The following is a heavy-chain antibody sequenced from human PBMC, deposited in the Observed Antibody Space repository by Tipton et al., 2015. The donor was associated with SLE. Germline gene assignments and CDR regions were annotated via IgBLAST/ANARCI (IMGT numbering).Heavy chain of an antibody. D-gene: IGHD1-26*01. CDR1: GGSFSDYY. J-gene: IGHJ3*02. CDR2: INHSGST. CDR3: ASSSGSYTKGVRAFDI. Sequence: TLSLTCAVYGGSFSDYYWSWIRQPPGKGLEWIGEINHSGSTNYNPSLKSRVTISVDTSKNQFSLKLSSVTAADTAVYYCASSSGSYTKGVRAFDIWGQGTMVTVSS. V-gene: IGHV4-34*01.